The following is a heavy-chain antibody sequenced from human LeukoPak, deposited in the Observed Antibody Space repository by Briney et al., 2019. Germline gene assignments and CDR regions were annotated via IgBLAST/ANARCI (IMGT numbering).Heavy chain of an antibody. D-gene: IGHD6-19*01. Sequence: ASVKVSCKASGYTFTSYDINWVRQATGQGLEWMGWMNPNSGNTGYGQKFQGRVTMTRNTSISTAYMELSSLRSEDTAVYYCATSLTPSGWYRSLTPYYYYYMDVWGKGTTVTVSS. V-gene: IGHV1-8*01. CDR3: ATSLTPSGWYRSLTPYYYYYMDV. J-gene: IGHJ6*03. CDR1: GYTFTSYD. CDR2: MNPNSGNT.